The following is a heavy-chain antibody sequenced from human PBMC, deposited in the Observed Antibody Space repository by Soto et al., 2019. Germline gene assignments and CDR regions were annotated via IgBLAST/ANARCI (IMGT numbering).Heavy chain of an antibody. CDR3: ARGPLTQHARCGY. CDR1: GDSISRRGYY. J-gene: IGHJ4*02. Sequence: SETLSLTCTVSGDSISRRGYYWSWVRQRPGKGLECSGFIYYTGLTYYNPSLQSRVTMSVDTSKNQFSLILSSVTAADTAAYYCARGPLTQHARCGYWAPAPLVSLSA. D-gene: IGHD2-21*01. V-gene: IGHV4-31*03. CDR2: IYYTGLT.